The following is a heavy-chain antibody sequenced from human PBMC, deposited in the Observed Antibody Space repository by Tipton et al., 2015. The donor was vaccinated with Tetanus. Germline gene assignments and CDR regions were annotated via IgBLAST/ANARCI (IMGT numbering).Heavy chain of an antibody. CDR1: GGSISSYY. Sequence: PGLVKPSETLSLTCTVSGGSISSYYWSWIRQPPGKGLEWIGYIYYSGSTNYNPSLKSRVTISVDTSKNQFSLKLSSVTAADTAVYYCARGAYYYDSRSPIPFDYWGQGTLVTVSS. D-gene: IGHD3-22*01. CDR3: ARGAYYYDSRSPIPFDY. V-gene: IGHV4-59*01. CDR2: IYYSGST. J-gene: IGHJ4*02.